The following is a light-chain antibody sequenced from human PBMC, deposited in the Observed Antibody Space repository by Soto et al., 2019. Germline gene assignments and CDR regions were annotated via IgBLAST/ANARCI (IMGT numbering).Light chain of an antibody. CDR3: QLRSSLLLT. Sequence: EIVLSNSPGTLSLTPGERATLSCRASQSVSSSYLAWYQQKPGQAPRLLIFAAAARATGIPDRFSGSGSGTEFTLTIISLQSEDFTVYYCQLRSSLLLTFAHVTRLEFK. CDR2: AAA. V-gene: IGKV3D-20*02. J-gene: IGKJ5*01. CDR1: QSVSSSY.